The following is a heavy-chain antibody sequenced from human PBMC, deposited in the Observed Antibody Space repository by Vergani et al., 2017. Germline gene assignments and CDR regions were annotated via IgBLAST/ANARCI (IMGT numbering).Heavy chain of an antibody. Sequence: EVELVQSGPEMRKPGESLKISCKGSEYSFGNYWIGLVRQMPGKGLEWMGIIYPADSDTRYSPSFQVQVTISADKSISTAFLQWDSLKASDTALYYWARHTTYTDSWGQGTLVTVAS. J-gene: IGHJ4*02. CDR2: IYPADSDT. CDR3: ARHTTYTDS. CDR1: EYSFGNYW. D-gene: IGHD1-1*01. V-gene: IGHV5-51*01.